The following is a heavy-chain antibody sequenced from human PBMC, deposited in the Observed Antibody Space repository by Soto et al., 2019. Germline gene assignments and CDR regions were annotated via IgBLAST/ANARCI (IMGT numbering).Heavy chain of an antibody. J-gene: IGHJ4*02. D-gene: IGHD2-15*01. V-gene: IGHV4-59*01. CDR2: IYYSGST. CDR3: ARLSRYCTGGSCYPEDFDY. CDR1: GGSISSYY. Sequence: SETLSLTCTVSGGSISSYYWSWIRQPPGKGLEWIGYIYYSGSTNYNPSLKSRVTISVDTSKNQFSLKLSSVTAADTAVYYCARLSRYCTGGSCYPEDFDYWGQGTLVTVPQ.